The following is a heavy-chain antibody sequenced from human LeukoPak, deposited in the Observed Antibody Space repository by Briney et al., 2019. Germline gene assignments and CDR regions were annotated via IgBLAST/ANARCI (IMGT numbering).Heavy chain of an antibody. V-gene: IGHV3-9*01. CDR3: VKHSRDILTGCYDY. CDR1: GFTFGDYA. D-gene: IGHD3-9*01. J-gene: IGHJ4*02. CDR2: ISWNGGSI. Sequence: GGSLRLSCAASGFTFGDYAMHWVRQAPGKGLEWVSGISWNGGSIGYADSVKGRFTISRDNANNSMYLQMSSLRAEDTALYYCVKHSRDILTGCYDYWGEGTLVTVSS.